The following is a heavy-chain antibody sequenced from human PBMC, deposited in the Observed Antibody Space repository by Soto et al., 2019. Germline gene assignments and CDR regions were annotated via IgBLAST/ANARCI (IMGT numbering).Heavy chain of an antibody. V-gene: IGHV3-11*06. CDR3: ARKGSTYYYDSSGYPDDAFDI. Sequence: QVQLVESGGGLVKPGGSLRLSCAASGFTFSDYYMSWIRQAPGKGLEWVSYISSSSSYTNYADSVKGRFTISRDNAKNSLYLQMNSLRAEDTAVYYCARKGSTYYYDSSGYPDDAFDIWGQGTMVTVSS. J-gene: IGHJ3*02. CDR1: GFTFSDYY. CDR2: ISSSSSYT. D-gene: IGHD3-22*01.